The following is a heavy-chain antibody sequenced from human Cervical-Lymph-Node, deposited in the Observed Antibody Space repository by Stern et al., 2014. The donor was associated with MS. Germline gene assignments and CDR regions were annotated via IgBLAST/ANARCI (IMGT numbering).Heavy chain of an antibody. D-gene: IGHD4-17*01. CDR1: GFTFSSYG. J-gene: IGHJ4*02. V-gene: IGHV3-33*01. CDR2: IWYDGSNK. Sequence: DQLVESGGGVVQPGRSLRLACAASGFTFSSYGMHWVRQAPGKGPEWVAVIWYDGSNKYYADSVKGRFTISRDNSKNTLYLQMNSLRAEDPAVYYCARDATVTRGIWDYWGQGTLVTVSS. CDR3: ARDATVTRGIWDY.